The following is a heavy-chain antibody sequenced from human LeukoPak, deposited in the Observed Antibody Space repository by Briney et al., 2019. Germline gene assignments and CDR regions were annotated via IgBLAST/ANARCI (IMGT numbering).Heavy chain of an antibody. V-gene: IGHV1-2*04. D-gene: IGHD3-22*01. CDR3: ARGLIGYYDSSGEFDY. CDR1: GYTFTGYY. Sequence: GASVKVSCKASGYTFTGYYMHWVRQAPGQGLEWMGWINPNSGGTNYAQKFQGWVTMTRDTSISTAYMELSRLRSDDTAVYYCARGLIGYYDSSGEFDYWGQGTLVTVSS. CDR2: INPNSGGT. J-gene: IGHJ4*02.